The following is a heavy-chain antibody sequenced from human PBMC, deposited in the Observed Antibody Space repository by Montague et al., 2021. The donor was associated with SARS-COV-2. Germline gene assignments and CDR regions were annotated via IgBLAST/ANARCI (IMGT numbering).Heavy chain of an antibody. D-gene: IGHD6-13*01. CDR2: TYYRSMWKS. J-gene: IGHJ4*02. Sequence: CAISGDSVSSNSATWNRIRQSPSRGLEWLGRTYYRSMWKSDYARXVKSRIAINPDTSKNQFSLQLSSVTPEDTALYYCVRGIEAAGSYDYWGQGTLVTVSS. CDR1: GDSVSSNSAT. V-gene: IGHV6-1*01. CDR3: VRGIEAAGSYDY.